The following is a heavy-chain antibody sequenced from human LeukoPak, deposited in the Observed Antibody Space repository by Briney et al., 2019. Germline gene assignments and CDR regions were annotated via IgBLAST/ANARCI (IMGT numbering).Heavy chain of an antibody. CDR3: AREFIAAAGAFDY. V-gene: IGHV1-2*02. D-gene: IGHD6-13*01. CDR1: GYTFTGYY. J-gene: IGHJ4*02. CDR2: INPNSGGT. Sequence: GASVKVSCKASGYTFTGYYMHWVRQAPGQGLEWMVWINPNSGGTNYAQKFQGRVTMTRDTSISTAYMELSRLRSDDTAVYYCAREFIAAAGAFDYWGQGTLVTVSS.